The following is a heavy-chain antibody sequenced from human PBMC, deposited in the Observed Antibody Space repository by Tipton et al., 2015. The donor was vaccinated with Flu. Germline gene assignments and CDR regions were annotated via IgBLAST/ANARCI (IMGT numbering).Heavy chain of an antibody. Sequence: SLRLSCAASGFTVSSNYMSWVRQAPGKGLEWVSVIYSGGSTYYADSVKGRFTISRDNSKNTLYLQMNSLRAEDTAVYYCARDSRGLTPDYDFWSGYSDWGQGTLVTVSS. D-gene: IGHD3-3*01. CDR3: ARDSRGLTPDYDFWSGYSD. CDR2: IYSGGST. J-gene: IGHJ4*02. V-gene: IGHV3-53*01. CDR1: GFTVSSNY.